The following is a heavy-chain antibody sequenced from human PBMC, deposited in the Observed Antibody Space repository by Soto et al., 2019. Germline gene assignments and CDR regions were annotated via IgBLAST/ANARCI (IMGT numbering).Heavy chain of an antibody. Sequence: ASVKVSCKASGYTFTGYYMHWVRQAPGQGLEWMGWINPNSGGTNYAQKFQGWVTMTRDTSISTAYMELSRLRSDDTAVYYCAVGEEIALLWFGEPTTQGGWFDPWGQGTLVTVSS. CDR3: AVGEEIALLWFGEPTTQGGWFDP. J-gene: IGHJ5*02. D-gene: IGHD3-10*01. CDR2: INPNSGGT. CDR1: GYTFTGYY. V-gene: IGHV1-2*04.